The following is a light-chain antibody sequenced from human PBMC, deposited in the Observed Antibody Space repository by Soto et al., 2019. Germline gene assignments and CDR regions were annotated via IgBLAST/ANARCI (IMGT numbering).Light chain of an antibody. CDR2: AAS. V-gene: IGKV1-5*01. CDR1: QSISSW. CDR3: QQLNSYPWT. Sequence: DIQMTQSPATLSASVGDRVTITCRASQSISSWLAWYQQKPGKAPKLLIYAASTLQSGVPSRFSGSGSGTDFTLTISSLQPDDFATYYCQQLNSYPWTFGQGTKV. J-gene: IGKJ1*01.